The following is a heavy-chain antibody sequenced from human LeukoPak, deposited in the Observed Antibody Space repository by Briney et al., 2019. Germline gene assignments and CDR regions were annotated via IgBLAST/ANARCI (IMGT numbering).Heavy chain of an antibody. V-gene: IGHV1-2*02. CDR1: GYTFTGYY. CDR3: ARVEMATPTLQDY. Sequence: GASVKVSCKASGYTFTGYYMHWVRQAPGQGLEWMGWINPKSGGTNYAQKFQGRVTMTRDTSISTAYMELSRLRSDDTAVYYCARVEMATPTLQDYWGQGTLVTVSS. D-gene: IGHD5-24*01. J-gene: IGHJ4*02. CDR2: INPKSGGT.